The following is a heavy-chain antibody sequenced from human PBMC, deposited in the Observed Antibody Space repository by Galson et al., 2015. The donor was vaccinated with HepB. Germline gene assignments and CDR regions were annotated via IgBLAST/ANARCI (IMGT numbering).Heavy chain of an antibody. V-gene: IGHV3-7*01. D-gene: IGHD6-13*01. CDR3: ARGGSSTWFLWY. CDR2: IKQDGSGK. J-gene: IGHJ4*02. Sequence: SLRLSCAASGFTVSSYWMSWVRQAPGKGLEWVANIKQDGSGKYYVDSVKGRFTISRDNAKNSLYLQMNSLRAEDTAVYYCARGGSSTWFLWYWGQGTLVTVSS. CDR1: GFTVSSYW.